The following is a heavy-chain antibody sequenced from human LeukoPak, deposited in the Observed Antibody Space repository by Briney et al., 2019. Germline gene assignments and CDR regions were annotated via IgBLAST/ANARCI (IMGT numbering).Heavy chain of an antibody. V-gene: IGHV1-46*01. CDR2: INPSGGST. CDR1: GHTFTSYY. J-gene: IGHJ3*02. D-gene: IGHD5-12*01. CDR3: ARDGDIVATIRSAFDI. Sequence: ASVKVSCKASGHTFTSYYMHWVRQAPGQGLEWMGIINPSGGSTSYAQKFQGRVTMTRGTSTSTVYMELSSLRSEDTAVYYCARDGDIVATIRSAFDIWGQGTMVTVSS.